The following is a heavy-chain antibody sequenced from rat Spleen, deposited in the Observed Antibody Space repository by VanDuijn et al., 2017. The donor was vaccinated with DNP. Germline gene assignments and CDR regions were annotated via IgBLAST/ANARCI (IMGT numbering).Heavy chain of an antibody. CDR3: ARSRSRGYVWWYFDL. J-gene: IGHJ1*01. Sequence: VQLKESGPGLVQPSQTLSLTCTVSGISLASFGVSWVRQPPGKGLEWIATISSGGDKYYNSALKSRLSISRDTSKSQVLLKMNSLQTEDTAMYFCARSRSRGYVWWYFDLWGPGTMVTVSS. CDR1: GISLASFG. V-gene: IGHV2S12*01. CDR2: ISSGGDK. D-gene: IGHD1-11*01.